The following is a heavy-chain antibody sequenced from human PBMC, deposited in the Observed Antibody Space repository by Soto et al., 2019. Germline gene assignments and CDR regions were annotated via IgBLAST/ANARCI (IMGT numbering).Heavy chain of an antibody. J-gene: IGHJ4*02. CDR3: VRGGPVAGPTSSEAYHPFDF. Sequence: QVQLVQSGAEVKKPGASVEVSCKTSGYTFSDHYTHWVRQAPGQGLEWMGWINPNSGGTGYAEKFQGRVTMTRDTSISTAYMELNRLNSDDTPVYYCVRGGPVAGPTSSEAYHPFDFWGQGTLVTVSS. V-gene: IGHV1-2*02. D-gene: IGHD6-19*01. CDR2: INPNSGGT. CDR1: GYTFSDHY.